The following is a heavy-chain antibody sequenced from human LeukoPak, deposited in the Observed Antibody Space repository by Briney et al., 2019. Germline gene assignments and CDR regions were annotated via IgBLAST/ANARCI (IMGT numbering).Heavy chain of an antibody. CDR1: GFTFSDYY. V-gene: IGHV3-7*05. D-gene: IGHD6-19*01. Sequence: GGSLRLSCAASGFTFSDYYMSWIRQAPGKGLEWVANIKQDGSEKYYVDSVKGRFTISRDNAKNSLYLQMNSLRAEDTAVYYCARDSGLAFDIWGQGTMVTVSS. CDR2: IKQDGSEK. J-gene: IGHJ3*02. CDR3: ARDSGLAFDI.